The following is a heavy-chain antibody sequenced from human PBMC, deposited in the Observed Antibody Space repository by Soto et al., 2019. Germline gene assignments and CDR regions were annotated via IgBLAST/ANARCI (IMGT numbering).Heavy chain of an antibody. CDR2: ISWNSGSI. Sequence: SLRLSCAASGFTFDDYAMHWDRQAPGKGLEWVSGISWNSGSIGYADSVKGRFIISRDNAKNSLYLQMNRLRAEDTALYYCAKDISLNYDLWSGYYDAFDIWGQGTMVTVSS. CDR1: GFTFDDYA. D-gene: IGHD3-3*01. J-gene: IGHJ3*02. CDR3: AKDISLNYDLWSGYYDAFDI. V-gene: IGHV3-9*01.